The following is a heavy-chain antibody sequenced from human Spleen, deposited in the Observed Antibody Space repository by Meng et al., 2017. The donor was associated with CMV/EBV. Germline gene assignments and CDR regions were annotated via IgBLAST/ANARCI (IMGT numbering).Heavy chain of an antibody. V-gene: IGHV4-38-2*02. CDR1: DYSISSGYY. CDR3: AGQGGNVVVTHFDY. Sequence: SETLSLTCTVSDYSISSGYYWGCVRQPPGKGLEWIGSVDYSGITYSNPSLKSRATISVDTSKNQFSLNLGSVTAADTAVYYCAGQGGNVVVTHFDYWGQGTLVTVSS. CDR2: VDYSGIT. D-gene: IGHD2-21*02. J-gene: IGHJ4*02.